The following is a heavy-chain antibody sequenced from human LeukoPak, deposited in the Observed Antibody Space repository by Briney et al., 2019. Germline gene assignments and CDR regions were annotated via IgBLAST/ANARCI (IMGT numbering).Heavy chain of an antibody. CDR1: GCTFTSYA. CDR2: INAGKGNT. D-gene: IGHD3-16*02. CDR3: ARGLSAPPLYDYVWGSYRPYGIDY. J-gene: IGHJ4*02. Sequence: ASVKVSCKASGCTFTSYAMRWVRQAPGQRLEWMGWINAGKGNTKYSQKFQGRVTITRDTSASTAYMELSSLRSEDTAVYYCARGLSAPPLYDYVWGSYRPYGIDYWGQGTLVTVSS. V-gene: IGHV1-3*01.